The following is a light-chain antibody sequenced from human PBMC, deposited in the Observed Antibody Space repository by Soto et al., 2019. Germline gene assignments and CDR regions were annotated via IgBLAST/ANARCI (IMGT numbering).Light chain of an antibody. V-gene: IGKV3-15*01. Sequence: EIVMTQSPATLSVSPGERATLSCRASQSVSSNLAWYQQKPGQAPRLLIYGASTRATGIPARFSGSGSGTEFTLTIMCLQSEDFAFYYCQQYNNWPLTFGGGTKVEIK. CDR2: GAS. J-gene: IGKJ4*01. CDR1: QSVSSN. CDR3: QQYNNWPLT.